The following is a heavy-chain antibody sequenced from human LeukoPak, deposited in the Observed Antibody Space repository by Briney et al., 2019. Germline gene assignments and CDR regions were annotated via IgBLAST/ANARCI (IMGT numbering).Heavy chain of an antibody. CDR1: LGTLSSDV. D-gene: IGHD1-7*01. CDR3: ARCRTTLSSLYGMDV. Sequence: AAVKVSRMKTLGTLSSDVISGVRPAPGQGLEWMGRIIPMLHITDHAQTFQGRVTITADKSTSTVYMELSSLTPADTAIYYCARCRTTLSSLYGMDVWGQGTTVTVSS. CDR2: IIPMLHIT. J-gene: IGHJ6*02. V-gene: IGHV1-69*04.